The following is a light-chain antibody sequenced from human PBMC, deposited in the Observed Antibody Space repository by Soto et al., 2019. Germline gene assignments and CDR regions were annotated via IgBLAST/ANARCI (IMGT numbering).Light chain of an antibody. Sequence: QSALTQPASVSGSPGQSITISCTGTSSDFGGHKYVSWYQQHPDKAPKVLIFEVSNRPSGISNRFSGSKSGNTASLTISGLQAEDEGDYYCSSYTSSTTSVVFGVGTPLPVL. CDR2: EVS. CDR1: SSDFGGHKY. J-gene: IGLJ2*01. V-gene: IGLV2-14*01. CDR3: SSYTSSTTSVV.